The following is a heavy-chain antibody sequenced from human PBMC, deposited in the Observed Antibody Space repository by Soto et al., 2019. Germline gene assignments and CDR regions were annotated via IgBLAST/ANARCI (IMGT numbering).Heavy chain of an antibody. CDR3: ARGLSVPLFDN. J-gene: IGHJ4*02. Sequence: QVQLQESGQGLVKPSQNLSLTCTVSGGSISTGGYYWTWIRQHPGKGLEWIGYIYYSGSTYYNPSHKSRVTISVDTSKNPFSLKLSSVTAADTAVYYCARGLSVPLFDNWGQGPLVTVSS. CDR2: IYYSGST. CDR1: GGSISTGGYY. D-gene: IGHD4-17*01. V-gene: IGHV4-31*03.